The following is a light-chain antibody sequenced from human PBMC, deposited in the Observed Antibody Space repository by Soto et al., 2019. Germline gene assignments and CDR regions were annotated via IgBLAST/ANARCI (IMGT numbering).Light chain of an antibody. V-gene: IGKV1-5*01. CDR2: DIS. Sequence: DIQMTQSPSSLSASVGDRVTITCRASQSVFNYLHWYQQKPGRAPKLLIYDISTLQSGVPSRFSGSGSGTEFTLTISSLQPDYFATYYCQQYNSYSFGQGTKVDIK. CDR1: QSVFNY. J-gene: IGKJ1*01. CDR3: QQYNSYS.